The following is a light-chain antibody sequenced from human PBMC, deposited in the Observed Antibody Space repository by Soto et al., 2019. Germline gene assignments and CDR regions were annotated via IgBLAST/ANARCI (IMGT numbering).Light chain of an antibody. CDR2: AAS. CDR1: QDIRND. CDR3: QKCNIAPFT. J-gene: IGKJ3*01. Sequence: DLQMTQSPSSLSASVGDRVTITCRASQDIRNDLAWYQQKPGKVPKVLIHAASTLQSGVPSRFSGSGSGTDFTLTISGLQPDEVATYYCQKCNIAPFTFGPGTKVDIK. V-gene: IGKV1-27*01.